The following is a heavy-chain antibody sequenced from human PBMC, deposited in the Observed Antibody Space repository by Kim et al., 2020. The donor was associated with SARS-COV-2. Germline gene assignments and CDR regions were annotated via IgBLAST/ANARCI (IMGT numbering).Heavy chain of an antibody. CDR2: ISYDGSNK. J-gene: IGHJ4*02. V-gene: IGHV3-30*18. Sequence: GGSLRLSCAASGFTFSSYGMHWVRQAPGKGLEWVAVISYDGSNKYYADSVKGRFTISRDNSKNTLYLQMNSLRAEDTAVYYCAKDHVRYYGSGSYWSYADSWGQGTLVTVSS. D-gene: IGHD3-10*01. CDR1: GFTFSSYG. CDR3: AKDHVRYYGSGSYWSYADS.